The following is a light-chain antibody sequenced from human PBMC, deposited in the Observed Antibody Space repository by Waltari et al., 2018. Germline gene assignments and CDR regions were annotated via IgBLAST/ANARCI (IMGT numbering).Light chain of an antibody. CDR3: QQFINYPLT. CDR1: QSLLHSNGYNY. Sequence: DIVMTQSPLSLPVTPGEPASISCRPSQSLLHSNGYNYLDWYLQKPGQSPQLLIYLVSNRASGVPDRFSGSGSGTDFTLSISGLQPEDFATYYCQQFINYPLTFGPGTTVDIK. V-gene: IGKV2-28*01. CDR2: LVS. J-gene: IGKJ3*01.